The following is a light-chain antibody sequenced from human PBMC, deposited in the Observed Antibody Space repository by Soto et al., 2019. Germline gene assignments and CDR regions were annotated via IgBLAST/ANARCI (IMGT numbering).Light chain of an antibody. CDR2: TNN. J-gene: IGLJ1*01. Sequence: QSVLSQPPSASGPPGQRVTISCSGGTSNLGRNSVNWYQQLPGTAPKLLIYTNNKRPSGVPDRFSGSKSGTSASLAISGLQSDDEAEYYCSAWDDSLNGYVFGPGTKLTVL. V-gene: IGLV1-44*01. CDR3: SAWDDSLNGYV. CDR1: TSNLGRNS.